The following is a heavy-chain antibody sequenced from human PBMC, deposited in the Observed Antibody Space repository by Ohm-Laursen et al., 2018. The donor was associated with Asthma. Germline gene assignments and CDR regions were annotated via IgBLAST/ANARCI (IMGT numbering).Heavy chain of an antibody. V-gene: IGHV1-46*01. CDR1: GYTFTSYY. Sequence: VASVKVSCKASGYTFTSYYMHWVRQAPGQGLEWMGIINPSGGSTSYAQKFQGRVTMTRGTSTSTVYMELSSLRSEDTAVYYCARVRWDDYHPPDYYGMDVWGQGTTVTVSS. CDR3: ARVRWDDYHPPDYYGMDV. J-gene: IGHJ6*02. D-gene: IGHD4-11*01. CDR2: INPSGGST.